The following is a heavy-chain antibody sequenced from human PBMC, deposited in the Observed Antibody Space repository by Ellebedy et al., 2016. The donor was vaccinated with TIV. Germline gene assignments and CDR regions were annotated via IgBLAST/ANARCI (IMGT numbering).Heavy chain of an antibody. CDR1: GFTFSSYS. Sequence: PGGSLRLSCAVSGFTFSSYSMNRVRQAPGKGLEWVANIKHDGREKWYVDSVKGRFTISRDDAKYSLYLQMNSLRAEDTAVYYCASGEGDYYGSGSFDYWGQGTLVTVSS. D-gene: IGHD3-10*01. CDR3: ASGEGDYYGSGSFDY. J-gene: IGHJ4*02. V-gene: IGHV3-7*01. CDR2: IKHDGREK.